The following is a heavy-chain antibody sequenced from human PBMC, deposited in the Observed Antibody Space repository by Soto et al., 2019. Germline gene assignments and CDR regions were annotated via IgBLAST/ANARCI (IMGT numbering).Heavy chain of an antibody. CDR2: INHSGST. V-gene: IGHV4-34*01. D-gene: IGHD5-12*01. CDR3: ASERLVGEYSGYDERWFDY. Sequence: QVQLQQWGAGLLKPSETLSLTYAVYGGSFSGYYWSWIRQPPGKGLEWIGEINHSGSTNYNPSLKSRVTISVDTSKNQFSLKLSSVTAADTAVYYCASERLVGEYSGYDERWFDYWGQGTLVTVSS. CDR1: GGSFSGYY. J-gene: IGHJ4*02.